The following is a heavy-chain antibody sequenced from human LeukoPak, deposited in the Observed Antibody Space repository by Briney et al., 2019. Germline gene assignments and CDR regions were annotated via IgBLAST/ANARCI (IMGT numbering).Heavy chain of an antibody. D-gene: IGHD6-19*01. CDR2: SYYSGST. CDR3: AISRSSGWLGAFDY. V-gene: IGHV4-59*01. Sequence: SETLSLTCSVSGGSISGYYWNWIRQPPGKGLEWMGYSYYSGSTSYSPSLKGRVSISVDTAKNQFSLKVNSVAAADTAVYYCAISRSSGWLGAFDYWGQGTLVTVSS. CDR1: GGSISGYY. J-gene: IGHJ4*02.